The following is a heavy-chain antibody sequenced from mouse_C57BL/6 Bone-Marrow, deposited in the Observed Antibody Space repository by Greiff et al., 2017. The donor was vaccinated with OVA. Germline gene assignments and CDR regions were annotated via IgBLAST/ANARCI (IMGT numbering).Heavy chain of an antibody. V-gene: IGHV1-26*01. J-gene: IGHJ2*01. CDR2: INPNNGGT. Sequence: VQLQQSGPELVKPGASVKLSCKASGYTFTDYYMNWVKQSHGKSLEWIGDINPNNGGTSYNQKFKGKATLTVDKSSSTAYMELRSLTSEDSAVYYCARWTFYYFDYWGQGTTLTVSS. CDR3: ARWTFYYFDY. CDR1: GYTFTDYY.